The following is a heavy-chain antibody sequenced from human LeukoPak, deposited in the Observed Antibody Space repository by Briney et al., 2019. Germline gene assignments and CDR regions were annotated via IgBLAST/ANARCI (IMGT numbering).Heavy chain of an antibody. CDR2: INHSGST. CDR3: ARGQWFRAF. J-gene: IGHJ4*02. CDR1: GGSFSGYY. D-gene: IGHD3-10*01. V-gene: IGHV4-34*01. Sequence: KSSETLSLTCAVYGGSFSGYYWSWIRQPPGKGLEWIGEINHSGSTNYNPSLKSRVTISVDTSKNQFSLKMNSVTAADTAVYYCARGQWFRAFWSRGTPVTVSS.